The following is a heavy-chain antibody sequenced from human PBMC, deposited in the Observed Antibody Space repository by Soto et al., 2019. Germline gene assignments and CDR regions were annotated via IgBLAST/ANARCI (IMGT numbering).Heavy chain of an antibody. J-gene: IGHJ3*02. CDR2: ISKDSGRAT. Sequence: GGSLRLSCAASGFIFRDWFMSWIRQAPGKGLEWISYISKDSGRATRYADSVKGRFTISRDNAKNSLYVQMNSLRVEDTALYYCARDVYPYYYDSSGYDAFAIWGQGTMVTVSS. CDR1: GFIFRDWF. D-gene: IGHD3-22*01. V-gene: IGHV3-11*01. CDR3: ARDVYPYYYDSSGYDAFAI.